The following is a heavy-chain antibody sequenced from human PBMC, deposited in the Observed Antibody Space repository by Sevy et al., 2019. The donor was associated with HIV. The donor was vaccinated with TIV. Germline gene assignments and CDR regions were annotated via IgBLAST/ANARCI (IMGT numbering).Heavy chain of an antibody. J-gene: IGHJ4*02. V-gene: IGHV4-59*01. CDR2: IYSRGST. CDR1: GGSFSNYF. Sequence: SETLSLTCTVSGGSFSNYFWSWIRQPPGKRLEWIGYIYSRGSTNYNPSLKSRVTISVDTSKNQFSLKLSSVTAADTAVYYCARESIGAVGDFDYWGQGTLVTVSS. D-gene: IGHD6-13*01. CDR3: ARESIGAVGDFDY.